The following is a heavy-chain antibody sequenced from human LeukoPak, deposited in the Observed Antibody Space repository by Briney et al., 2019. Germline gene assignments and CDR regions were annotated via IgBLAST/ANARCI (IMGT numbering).Heavy chain of an antibody. CDR1: GGSFSGYC. D-gene: IGHD5-24*01. CDR3: ARTRWLQFKQFDY. CDR2: INHSGST. V-gene: IGHV4-34*01. Sequence: SETLSLTCAVYGGSFSGYCWSWIRQPPGKGLEWIGEINHSGSTNYNPSLKSRVTISVDTSKNQFSLKLSSVTAADTAVYYCARTRWLQFKQFDYWGQGTLVTVSS. J-gene: IGHJ4*02.